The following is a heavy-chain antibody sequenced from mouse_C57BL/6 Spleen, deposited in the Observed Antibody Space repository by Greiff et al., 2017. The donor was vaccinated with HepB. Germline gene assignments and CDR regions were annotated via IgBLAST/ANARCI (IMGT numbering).Heavy chain of an antibody. Sequence: QVQLQQPGAELVKPGASVKLSCKASGYTFTSYWMHWVKQRPGQGLEWIGMIHPNSGSTNYNEKFKSKATLTVDESSSTAYMQLSSLTSEDSAVYYCARDDYDRGWFAYWGQGTLVTVSA. CDR1: GYTFTSYW. J-gene: IGHJ3*01. D-gene: IGHD2-4*01. V-gene: IGHV1-64*01. CDR3: ARDDYDRGWFAY. CDR2: IHPNSGST.